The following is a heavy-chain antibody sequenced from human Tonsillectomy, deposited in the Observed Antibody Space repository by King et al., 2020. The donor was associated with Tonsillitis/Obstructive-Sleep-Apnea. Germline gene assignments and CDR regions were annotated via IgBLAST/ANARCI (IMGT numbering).Heavy chain of an antibody. CDR2: VSAYSGRT. D-gene: IGHD3-22*01. CDR3: ARDYFDVSGSEFDAFDF. Sequence: VQLVESGGEVKKPGASVKVSCKASGYIFSNFGVSWVRQAPGQGLEWMGWVSAYSGRTHSAQKIQDRLTMTADTSTSTAFMELRSLRSDDTAVYYCARDYFDVSGSEFDAFDFWGQGTLVTVSS. V-gene: IGHV1-18*01. J-gene: IGHJ3*01. CDR1: GYIFSNFG.